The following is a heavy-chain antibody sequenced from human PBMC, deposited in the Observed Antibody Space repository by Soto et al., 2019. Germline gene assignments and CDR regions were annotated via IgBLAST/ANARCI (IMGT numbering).Heavy chain of an antibody. CDR2: IYYSGST. CDR3: ARHAYSGHEGGFDY. Sequence: PSETLSLTCTVSGGSISSYYWSWIRQPPGKGLEWIGYIYYSGSTNYNPSLKSRVTISVDTSKNQFSLKLSSVTAADTAVYYCARHAYSGHEGGFDYWGQGTLVTVSS. CDR1: GGSISSYY. V-gene: IGHV4-59*08. D-gene: IGHD5-12*01. J-gene: IGHJ4*02.